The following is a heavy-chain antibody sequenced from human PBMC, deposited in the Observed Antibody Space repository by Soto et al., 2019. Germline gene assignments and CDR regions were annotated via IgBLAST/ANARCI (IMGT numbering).Heavy chain of an antibody. J-gene: IGHJ4*02. CDR2: IYYSRST. D-gene: IGHD1-26*01. CDR1: GGSISSYY. V-gene: IGHV4-59*01. CDR3: AREIVRSVSYDYFDY. Sequence: SETLSLTCTVSGGSISSYYWSWIRQPPGKGLEWIGYIYYSRSTNYNPSLKSRVTISVDTSKNQFSLKLSSVTAADTAVYYCAREIVRSVSYDYFDYWGQGTLVTVSS.